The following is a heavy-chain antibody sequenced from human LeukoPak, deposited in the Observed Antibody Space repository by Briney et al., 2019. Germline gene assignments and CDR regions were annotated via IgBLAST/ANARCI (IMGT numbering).Heavy chain of an antibody. Sequence: GASVKVSCKASGYTFTGYYMHWVRQAPGQGLEWMXXXXPNSGGTNYAPKFQGRVTMTRDTSISTAYMELSRLRSDDTAVYYCARVRCSGGSCYTGFDYWGQGTLVTVSS. J-gene: IGHJ4*02. CDR1: GYTFTGYY. V-gene: IGHV1-2*02. CDR2: XXPNSGGT. D-gene: IGHD2-15*01. CDR3: ARVRCSGGSCYTGFDY.